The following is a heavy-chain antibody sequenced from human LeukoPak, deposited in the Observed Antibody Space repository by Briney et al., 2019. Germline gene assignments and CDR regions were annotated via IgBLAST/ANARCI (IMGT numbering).Heavy chain of an antibody. Sequence: QSGGSLRLSCAASGFTFSSYAMSWVRQAPGKGLEWVSGISGSGGSTYYADSVKGRFTISRDNAKNSLYLQMNSLRAEDTAAYYCARDQYYDSSGYYAYWGQGTLVTVSS. D-gene: IGHD3-22*01. V-gene: IGHV3-23*01. CDR3: ARDQYYDSSGYYAY. CDR2: ISGSGGST. CDR1: GFTFSSYA. J-gene: IGHJ4*02.